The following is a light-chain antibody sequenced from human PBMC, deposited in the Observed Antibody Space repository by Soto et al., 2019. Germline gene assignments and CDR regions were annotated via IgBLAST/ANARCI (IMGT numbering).Light chain of an antibody. V-gene: IGLV1-47*01. J-gene: IGLJ1*01. CDR2: RNN. CDR1: SSNIGSNY. Sequence: QSVLTQPPSASGTPGQRVTISCSGSSSNIGSNYVYWYQQLPGTAPKLLIYRNNQRPSGVPDRFSGSKSGTSASLAISGLRSEDEADYYCAAWDDSRRGNYVFGTGPRSPS. CDR3: AAWDDSRRGNYV.